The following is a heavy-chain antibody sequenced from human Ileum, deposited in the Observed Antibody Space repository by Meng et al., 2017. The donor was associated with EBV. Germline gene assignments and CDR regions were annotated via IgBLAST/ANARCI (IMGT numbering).Heavy chain of an antibody. CDR1: GGSVSSGGNY. CDR3: ARDGYSSGSD. CDR2: IYNSGST. J-gene: IGHJ4*02. V-gene: IGHV4-61*08. D-gene: IGHD6-19*01. Sequence: QVQLQESGPGLVRPSETLSLTCSVSGGSVSSGGNYWSWIRQPPGKGLEWIGYIYNSGSTNYNPSLKSRVTISLDTSKNQFSLKLSSVTAADTAVYYCARDGYSSGSDWGQGTLVTVSS.